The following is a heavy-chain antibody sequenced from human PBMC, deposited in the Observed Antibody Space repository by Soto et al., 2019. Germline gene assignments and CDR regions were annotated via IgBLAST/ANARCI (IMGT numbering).Heavy chain of an antibody. CDR1: GGSISRSSYY. CDR2: IYYSGST. J-gene: IGHJ6*02. Sequence: PSETLSLTCTVSGGSISRSSYYWGWIRQPPGKGLEWIGSIYYSGSTYYNPSLKSRVTISVDTSKNQFSLKLSSVTAADTAVYYCARHYYYGMDVWGQGTTVTVS. CDR3: ARHYYYGMDV. V-gene: IGHV4-39*01.